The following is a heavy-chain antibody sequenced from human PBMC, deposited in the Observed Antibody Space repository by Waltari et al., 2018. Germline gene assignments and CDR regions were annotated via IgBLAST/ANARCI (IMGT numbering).Heavy chain of an antibody. CDR2: IKQDGSEK. CDR3: ARGPGYGDYTGIEGSVESGD. D-gene: IGHD2-21*02. CDR1: GFTFSSYW. V-gene: IGHV3-7*01. J-gene: IGHJ4*02. Sequence: EVQLVESGGGLVQPGGSLRLSCAASGFTFSSYWMSWVRQAPGKGLEWVANIKQDGSEKYDVDSVKGRFTISRDNAKNSLYLQMNSLRAEDTAVYYCARGPGYGDYTGIEGSVESGDWGQGTLVTVSS.